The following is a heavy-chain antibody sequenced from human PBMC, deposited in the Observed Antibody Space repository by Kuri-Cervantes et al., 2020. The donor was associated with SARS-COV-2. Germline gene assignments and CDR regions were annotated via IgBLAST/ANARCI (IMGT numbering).Heavy chain of an antibody. J-gene: IGHJ5*02. D-gene: IGHD3-3*01. CDR2: IYYSGCT. CDR1: GCSTISIRYS. CDR3: ARQRMSSMTICGVVSTRNWFDH. Sequence: RSPTGTPLGCSTISIRYSWGGIRQPPGKGLERIGSIYYSGCTYYNPSLKSRVTISVDTSKNQFSLKMDYVTAAVTAVYYCARQRMSSMTICGVVSTRNWFDHWGQGTLVTVSS. V-gene: IGHV4-39*01.